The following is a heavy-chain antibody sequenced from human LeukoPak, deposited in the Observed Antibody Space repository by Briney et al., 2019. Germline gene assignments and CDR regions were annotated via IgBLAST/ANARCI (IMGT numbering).Heavy chain of an antibody. CDR2: VKYDGSET. J-gene: IGHJ4*02. Sequence: GGSLRLSCAASGFTLSSYWMTWVRQAPGKGLEWVANVKYDGSETHYVDSVKGRFTISRDNAKNSLYLQMNSLRADDTSIYYCARGDYFSGDYWGQGTLVTVSS. CDR1: GFTLSSYW. D-gene: IGHD2/OR15-2a*01. CDR3: ARGDYFSGDY. V-gene: IGHV3-7*04.